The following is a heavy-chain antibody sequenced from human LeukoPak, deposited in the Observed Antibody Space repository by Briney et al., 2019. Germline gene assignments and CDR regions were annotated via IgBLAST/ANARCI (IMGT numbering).Heavy chain of an antibody. J-gene: IGHJ3*02. V-gene: IGHV1-24*01. Sequence: GASVKVSCKVSGYTLTELSMHWVRQAPGKGLEWMGGFDPEDGETIYAQKFQGRVTMTEDTSTDTAYMELSSLRSEDTAVYYCATLANDSSGYSRGEIHFDIWGQGTMVTVSS. D-gene: IGHD3-22*01. CDR1: GYTLTELS. CDR2: FDPEDGET. CDR3: ATLANDSSGYSRGEIHFDI.